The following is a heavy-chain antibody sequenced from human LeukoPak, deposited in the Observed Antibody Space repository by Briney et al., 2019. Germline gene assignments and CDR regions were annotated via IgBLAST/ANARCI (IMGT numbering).Heavy chain of an antibody. V-gene: IGHV1-58*01. Sequence: SVTVSCTASGFTFTSSAVQWVRQARGQRREWIGWIVVGSGNTNYAQKFQERVTITRDMSTSTAYMELSSLRSEDTAVYYCAAMSGSYYAFDIWGQGTMVTVSS. J-gene: IGHJ3*02. CDR1: GFTFTSSA. CDR2: IVVGSGNT. CDR3: AAMSGSYYAFDI. D-gene: IGHD1-26*01.